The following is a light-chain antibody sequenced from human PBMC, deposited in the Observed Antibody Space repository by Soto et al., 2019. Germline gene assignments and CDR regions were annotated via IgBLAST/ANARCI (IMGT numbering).Light chain of an antibody. V-gene: IGKV3-15*01. CDR2: GAS. CDR3: KQYNSWPPFT. Sequence: IVLTQSPGTLSLSPGERATLSCRASQSVSSSYLAWYQQKPGQAPRLRILGASTRASGIPARFSGSGSGTEFTLTISSLQYEDFAVYYCKQYNSWPPFTFGQGTRLEIK. J-gene: IGKJ5*01. CDR1: QSVSSSY.